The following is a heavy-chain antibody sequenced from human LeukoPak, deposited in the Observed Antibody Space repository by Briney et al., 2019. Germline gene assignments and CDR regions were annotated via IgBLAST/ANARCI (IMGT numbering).Heavy chain of an antibody. V-gene: IGHV4-61*02. CDR1: GGSISSGSYY. D-gene: IGHD5-18*01. CDR2: IYTSGST. Sequence: SETLSLTCTVSGGSISSGSYYWSWIRQPAGKGLEWIGRIYTSGSTNYNPSLKSRVTISVDTSKNQFSLKLSSVTAADTAVYYCARLRSYGLNWFDPWGQGTLVTVSS. J-gene: IGHJ5*02. CDR3: ARLRSYGLNWFDP.